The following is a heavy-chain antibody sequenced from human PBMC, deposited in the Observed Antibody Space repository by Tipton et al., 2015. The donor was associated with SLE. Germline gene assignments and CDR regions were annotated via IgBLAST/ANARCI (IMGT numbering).Heavy chain of an antibody. CDR3: ARSYGGVDYYYYYMDV. CDR1: GGSISSYY. V-gene: IGHV4-59*01. D-gene: IGHD4-23*01. Sequence: TLSLTCTVSGGSISSYYWSWIRQPPGKGLEWIGYIYYSGSTNYNPSLKSRVTISVDTSKNQFSLKLSSVTAADTAVYYCARSYGGVDYYYYYMDVWGKGTTVTVSS. CDR2: IYYSGST. J-gene: IGHJ6*03.